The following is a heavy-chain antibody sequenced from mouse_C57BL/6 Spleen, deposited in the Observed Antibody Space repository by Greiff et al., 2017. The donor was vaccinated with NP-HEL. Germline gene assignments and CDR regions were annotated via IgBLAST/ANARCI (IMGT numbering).Heavy chain of an antibody. D-gene: IGHD2-1*01. CDR3: AYGNYDWYFDV. J-gene: IGHJ1*03. Sequence: VQLQQSGAELVRPGASVKLSCKASGYTFTDYYINWVKQRPGQGLEWIARIYPGSGNTYYNEKFKGKATLTAEKSSSTAYMQLSSLTSEDSAVYFCAYGNYDWYFDVWGTGTTVTVSS. CDR2: IYPGSGNT. CDR1: GYTFTDYY. V-gene: IGHV1-76*01.